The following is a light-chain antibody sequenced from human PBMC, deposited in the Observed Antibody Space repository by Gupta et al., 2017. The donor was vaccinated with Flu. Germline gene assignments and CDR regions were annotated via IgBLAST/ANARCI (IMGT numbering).Light chain of an antibody. Sequence: QSALTQPPSASGSPGQSVTISCTASSSDVGGYNIVSWYQQHPGKAPKLIIYEVTKRPSGVPERFSGSKSGNTASLTVSGLQAEDEADYYCTSYTGSSNFDVFGTGTKVTVL. CDR2: EVT. J-gene: IGLJ1*01. CDR3: TSYTGSSNFDV. CDR1: SSDVGGYNI. V-gene: IGLV2-8*01.